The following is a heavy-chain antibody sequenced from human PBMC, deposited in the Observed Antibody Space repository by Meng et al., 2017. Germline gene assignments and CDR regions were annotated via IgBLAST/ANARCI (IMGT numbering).Heavy chain of an antibody. V-gene: IGHV3-15*01. J-gene: IGHJ4*02. CDR2: IKSKTDGGTT. CDR3: ARGDWGELRTELIPYYFDY. CDR1: GFTFSNAW. Sequence: GGSLRLSCAASGFTFSNAWMSWVRQAPGKGLEWVGRIKSKTDGGTTDYADSVKGRFTISRDNSKNTLYLQMNSLRAEDTAVYYCARGDWGELRTELIPYYFDYWGQGTLVTVSS. D-gene: IGHD3-16*01.